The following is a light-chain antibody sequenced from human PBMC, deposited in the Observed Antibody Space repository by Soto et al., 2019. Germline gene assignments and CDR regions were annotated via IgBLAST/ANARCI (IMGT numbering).Light chain of an antibody. Sequence: QLVLTQSPSASASLGASVKLTCTLSSGHSAYAIAWHQQRPEKGPRYLMTLNTDGSLNKGDGIPDRFSGSKSGPERYLTISRLQSEDEGDYYCQTWGSGIVVGGGTKLTVL. CDR1: SGHSAYA. V-gene: IGLV4-69*01. CDR3: QTWGSGIV. J-gene: IGLJ2*01. CDR2: LNTDGSL.